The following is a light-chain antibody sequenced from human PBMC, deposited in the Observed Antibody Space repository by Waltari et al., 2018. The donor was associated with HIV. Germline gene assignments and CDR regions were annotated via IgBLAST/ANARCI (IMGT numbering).Light chain of an antibody. CDR2: EDN. V-gene: IGLV6-57*03. CDR3: QSYDSRNHVV. Sequence: NFMLTQPHSVSESPGKTVTISCPRSSGSIASNYVQWYQQRPGSAPTTMIYEDNQRPSGVPDRFSGSIDSSSNSASLTISGLKTEDEGDYYCQSYDSRNHVVFGGGTKLTVL. J-gene: IGLJ2*01. CDR1: SGSIASNY.